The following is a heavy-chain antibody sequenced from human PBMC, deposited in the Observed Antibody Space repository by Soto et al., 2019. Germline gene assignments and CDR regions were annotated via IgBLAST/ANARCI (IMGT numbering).Heavy chain of an antibody. Sequence: QGQLVESGGGVVQPGTSLRLSCAASGFIFSRHGMHWVRQAPGKGLEWVAFTSYDGSNTYYADPVKGRFTISRDNPKNTLFLQMNSLRPNDTALYFCAKDRGSYDIWSGTQRYYAMDVWGQGATVTVSS. CDR2: TSYDGSNT. CDR1: GFIFSRHG. CDR3: AKDRGSYDIWSGTQRYYAMDV. D-gene: IGHD3-3*01. V-gene: IGHV3-30*18. J-gene: IGHJ6*02.